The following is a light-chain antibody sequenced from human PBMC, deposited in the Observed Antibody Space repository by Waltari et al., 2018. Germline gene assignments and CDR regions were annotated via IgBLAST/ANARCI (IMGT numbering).Light chain of an antibody. J-gene: IGKJ2*03. CDR3: IQGTHLPYS. CDR1: QSLVHSDGKTY. V-gene: IGKV2-30*02. Sequence: DVVMTQSPLSLPITPGQPASISCRSSQSLVHSDGKTYLSWYQQKPGQPPRRLIYQVSNPDSGVPDRFSGSGAGTDFTLKISRVEVEDVGIYYCIQGTHLPYSFGQGTKVEIK. CDR2: QVS.